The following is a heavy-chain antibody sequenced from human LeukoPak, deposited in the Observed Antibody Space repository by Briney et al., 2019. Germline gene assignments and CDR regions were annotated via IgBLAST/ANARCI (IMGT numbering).Heavy chain of an antibody. CDR3: ARAPGFFFDY. CDR1: GLTFDDYA. D-gene: IGHD3-10*01. Sequence: GGSLRLSCAASGLTFDDYAMHWVRQAPGKGLEWVSGISWNSGSIGYADSVKGRFTISRDNSKNTLYLQMNSLRAEDTAVYYCARAPGFFFDYWGQGTLVTVSS. CDR2: ISWNSGSI. V-gene: IGHV3-9*01. J-gene: IGHJ4*02.